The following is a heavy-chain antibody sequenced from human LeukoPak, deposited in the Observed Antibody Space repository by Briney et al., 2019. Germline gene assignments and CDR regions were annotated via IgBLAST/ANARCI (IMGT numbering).Heavy chain of an antibody. CDR1: GFNFDDYS. V-gene: IGHV3-43*01. Sequence: PGGSLRLSYEASGFNFDDYSMDWVRRGPGKGLEWVSRISWDGDSTYYADSAKGRFTISRDNSKNSLYLQMDSLRTGDTAFYFCAKERGGNSASFDYWGQGTLVTVSS. CDR3: AKERGGNSASFDY. CDR2: ISWDGDST. D-gene: IGHD4-23*01. J-gene: IGHJ4*02.